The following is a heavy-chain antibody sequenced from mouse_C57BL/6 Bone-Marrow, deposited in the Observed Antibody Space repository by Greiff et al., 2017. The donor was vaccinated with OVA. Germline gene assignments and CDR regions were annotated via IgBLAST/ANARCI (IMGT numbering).Heavy chain of an antibody. CDR3: ARRGSSFWYFDV. D-gene: IGHD1-1*01. J-gene: IGHJ1*03. CDR2: IYPRSGNT. CDR1: GYTFTSYG. Sequence: QLQQSGAELARPGASVKLSCKASGYTFTSYGISWVKQRTGQGLEWIGEIYPRSGNTYYNEKFKGKATLTADKSSSTAYMELRSLTSEDSAVYFCARRGSSFWYFDVWGTGTTVTVSS. V-gene: IGHV1-81*01.